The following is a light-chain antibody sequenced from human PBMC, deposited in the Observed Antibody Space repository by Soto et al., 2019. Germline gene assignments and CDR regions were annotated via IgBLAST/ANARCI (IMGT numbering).Light chain of an antibody. V-gene: IGLV2-14*03. J-gene: IGLJ1*01. CDR2: DVT. CDR3: SSYTTGNTNV. CDR1: SSNIGGYNY. Sequence: ALTQPASVSGSPGQSISISCTGTSSNIGGYNYVSWHQQHPGKAPKLMIYDVTNRPSGVSNRFSGSKSGNTASLTISGLQPEDEADYYCSSYTTGNTNVFGTGTKVTVL.